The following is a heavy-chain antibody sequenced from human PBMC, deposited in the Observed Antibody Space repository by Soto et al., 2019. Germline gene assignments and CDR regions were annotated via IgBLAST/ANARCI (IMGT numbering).Heavy chain of an antibody. CDR3: ATHWTGVPRYYYGMDV. CDR2: IIPIFGTA. V-gene: IGHV1-69*13. Sequence: ASVKVSCKASGGTFSSYAISWVRQAPGQGLEWMGGIIPIFGTANYAQKFQGRVTITADESTSTAYMELSSLRSEDTAVYYCATHWTGVPRYYYGMDVWGQGTTVTV. CDR1: GGTFSSYA. D-gene: IGHD2-8*02. J-gene: IGHJ6*02.